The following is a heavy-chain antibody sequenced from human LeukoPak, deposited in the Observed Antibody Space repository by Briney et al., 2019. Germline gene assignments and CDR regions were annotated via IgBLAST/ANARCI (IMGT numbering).Heavy chain of an antibody. CDR2: IFRSGST. V-gene: IGHV4-4*02. CDR3: ARDSTVRSWYFDL. Sequence: SSETLSLTCAVYGGSISTSHWWTWVRQPPGKGLEWIGEIFRSGSTDYNPSLKSRVTISVDKSNNQFSLKLTSVTAADTAVYYCARDSTVRSWYFDLWGRGTLVTVSS. CDR1: GGSISTSHW. D-gene: IGHD4-11*01. J-gene: IGHJ2*01.